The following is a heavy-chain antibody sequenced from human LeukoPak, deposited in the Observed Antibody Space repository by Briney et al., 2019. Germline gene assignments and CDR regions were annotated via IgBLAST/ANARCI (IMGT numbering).Heavy chain of an antibody. CDR3: ARDFGVAAAGPKTNPSLILDY. D-gene: IGHD6-13*01. CDR1: GYTFTGYY. V-gene: IGHV1-2*02. Sequence: WASVKVSCKASGYTFTGYYMHWVRQAPGQGLEWMGWINPNSGGTNYAQKFQGRVTMTRDTSTSTVYMELSSLRSEDTAVYYCARDFGVAAAGPKTNPSLILDYWGQGTLVTVSS. J-gene: IGHJ4*02. CDR2: INPNSGGT.